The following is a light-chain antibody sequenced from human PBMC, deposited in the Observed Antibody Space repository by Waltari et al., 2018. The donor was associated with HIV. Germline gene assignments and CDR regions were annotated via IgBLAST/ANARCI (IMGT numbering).Light chain of an antibody. CDR2: SDK. CDR1: NIGYKS. Sequence: SYELTQPPSVSVALGTPARITCGGKNIGYKSVHWYQQKTGKAPVLVMYSDKYRPSGIPERFSGSKSANTATLTITETQAGDEADYYCQVWDTSTVFGGGTNLTVL. V-gene: IGLV3-9*02. J-gene: IGLJ2*01. CDR3: QVWDTSTV.